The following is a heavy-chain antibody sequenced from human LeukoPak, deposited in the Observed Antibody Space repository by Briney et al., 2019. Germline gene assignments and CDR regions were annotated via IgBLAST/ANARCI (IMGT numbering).Heavy chain of an antibody. V-gene: IGHV3-66*04. Sequence: GGSLRLSCTASGFTASSKYMSWVRQAPGKGLEWVSFIRGDATTAYADSVQGRFTISRDDSKNTLYLQMDSLRVEDTAVYYCARRRGGYGEWEFDYWGQGTLVTVSS. CDR1: GFTASSKY. CDR3: ARRRGGYGEWEFDY. J-gene: IGHJ4*02. CDR2: IRGDATT. D-gene: IGHD4-17*01.